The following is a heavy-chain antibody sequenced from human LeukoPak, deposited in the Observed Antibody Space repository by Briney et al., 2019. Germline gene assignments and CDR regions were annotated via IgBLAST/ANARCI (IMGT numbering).Heavy chain of an antibody. D-gene: IGHD1-1*01. Sequence: ASVKVSCKASGYTFTSYDINWVRQATGQGLEWMGWMNPNSGNTGYAQKFQGRVTMTSNTSISTAYMELSSLRSEDTAVYYCARETGTEDVNWFDPWGQGTLVTVSS. CDR2: MNPNSGNT. J-gene: IGHJ5*02. CDR3: ARETGTEDVNWFDP. CDR1: GYTFTSYD. V-gene: IGHV1-8*01.